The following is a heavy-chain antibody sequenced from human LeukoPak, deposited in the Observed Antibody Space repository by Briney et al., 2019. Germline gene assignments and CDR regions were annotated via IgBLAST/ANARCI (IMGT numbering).Heavy chain of an antibody. Sequence: GASVKVSCKASEYTFTKYYMHWVRQAPGQGLEWLGIFNPNAGSATYAQKFRGRVTMTRDTSTSTVYMELSSLRSEDTAVYYCARDLWYRTYYYYYGMDVWGQGTTVTVSS. V-gene: IGHV1-46*01. CDR2: FNPNAGSA. CDR1: EYTFTKYY. J-gene: IGHJ6*02. CDR3: ARDLWYRTYYYYYGMDV. D-gene: IGHD2-21*01.